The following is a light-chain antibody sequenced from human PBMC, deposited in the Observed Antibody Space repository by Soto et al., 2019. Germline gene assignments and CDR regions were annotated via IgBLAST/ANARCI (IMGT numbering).Light chain of an antibody. V-gene: IGLV2-14*01. J-gene: IGLJ1*01. CDR3: TSYTSISTYV. Sequence: QSALTQPASVSEAPGQSITISCAGTSSDVGGYNHVSWYQQHADKAPKLLIHEVSNRPSGVSNRFSGSKSGNTASLTISGLQAEDEADHYCTSYTSISTYVFGTVTKVTVL. CDR2: EVS. CDR1: SSDVGGYNH.